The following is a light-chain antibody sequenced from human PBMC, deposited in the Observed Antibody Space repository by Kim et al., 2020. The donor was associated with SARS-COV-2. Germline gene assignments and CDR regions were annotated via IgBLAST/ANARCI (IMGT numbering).Light chain of an antibody. V-gene: IGLV2-14*03. CDR2: GVT. CDR3: SSYTTSSTLI. Sequence: QAASVSGSPGQSITVSCTGGSSDVGDYNFVSWYQHHPGKAPKLIIYGVTQRPLGISPRFSGSKSGNTASLTISGLQADDEADYHCSSYTTSSTLIFG. CDR1: SSDVGDYNF. J-gene: IGLJ2*01.